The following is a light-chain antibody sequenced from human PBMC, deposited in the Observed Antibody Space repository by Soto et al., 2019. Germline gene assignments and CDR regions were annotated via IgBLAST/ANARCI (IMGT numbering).Light chain of an antibody. CDR2: EVS. V-gene: IGLV2-14*01. J-gene: IGLJ1*01. CDR3: CSRTTSSTYV. Sequence: QSALAQPASVSGSPGQSITISCTGTSSDVGGSNYVSWYQHHPGKAPKLIIPEVSNRPSGVSYRFSGSKSGDTASLTISGLQAEDEADYYCCSRTTSSTYVFGPGTKVTVL. CDR1: SSDVGGSNY.